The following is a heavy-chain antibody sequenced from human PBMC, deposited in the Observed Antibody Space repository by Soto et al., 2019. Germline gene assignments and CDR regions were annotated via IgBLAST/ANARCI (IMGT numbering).Heavy chain of an antibody. CDR2: IYNSGNT. CDR3: ARDLTGYSYGAATTQFYYYMDV. J-gene: IGHJ6*03. D-gene: IGHD5-18*01. V-gene: IGHV4-59*01. CDR1: GVSISNYY. Sequence: SETLSLTCPVSGVSISNYYWNWIRQPPGKGLEWIGYIYNSGNTNYNPSLKSRVTISVDTSKNQFSLILSSVTAADTAVYYCARDLTGYSYGAATTQFYYYMDVWGKGTTVTVSS.